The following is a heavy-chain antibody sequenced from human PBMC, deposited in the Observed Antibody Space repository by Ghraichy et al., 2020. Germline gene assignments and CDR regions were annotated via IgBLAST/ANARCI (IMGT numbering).Heavy chain of an antibody. CDR1: GFTVSSNY. D-gene: IGHD3-10*01. J-gene: IGHJ4*02. Sequence: GGSLRLSCAASGFTVSSNYMSWVRQAPGKGLEWVSVIYSGGSTYYADSVKGRFTISRDNSKNTLYLQMNSLRAEDTAVYYCAREWFASGYYFDYWGQGTLVTVSS. V-gene: IGHV3-66*01. CDR3: AREWFASGYYFDY. CDR2: IYSGGST.